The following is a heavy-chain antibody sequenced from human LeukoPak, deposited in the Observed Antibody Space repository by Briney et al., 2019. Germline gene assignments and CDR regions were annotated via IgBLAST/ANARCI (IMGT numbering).Heavy chain of an antibody. J-gene: IGHJ3*02. CDR1: GFPFSSYA. Sequence: PGRSLRLSCAASGFPFSSYAMSWVRQAPGKGLEWVSAISGSGGSTYYADSVKGRFTISRDNSKNTLYLQMNSLRAEDTAVYYCARNPIQLWLPGAFDIWGQGTMVTVSS. CDR3: ARNPIQLWLPGAFDI. D-gene: IGHD5-18*01. CDR2: ISGSGGST. V-gene: IGHV3-23*01.